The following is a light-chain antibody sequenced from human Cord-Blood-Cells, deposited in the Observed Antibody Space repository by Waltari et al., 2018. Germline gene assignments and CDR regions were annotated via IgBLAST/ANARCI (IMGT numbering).Light chain of an antibody. CDR3: SSYTSSSTYV. CDR2: DVS. CDR1: SSDVGGYNY. J-gene: IGLJ1*01. V-gene: IGLV2-14*03. Sequence: QSALTQPASVSGSPGQSITISCTGTSSDVGGYNYVSWYQQHPGKAPKLRSYDVSNRPSGVSNRVSGSKSGNTASLTISGLQAEDEADYYCSSYTSSSTYVFGTGTKVTVL.